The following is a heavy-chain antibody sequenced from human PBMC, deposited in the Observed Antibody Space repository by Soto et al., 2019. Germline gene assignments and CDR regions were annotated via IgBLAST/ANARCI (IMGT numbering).Heavy chain of an antibody. CDR1: GGSISSSSYY. J-gene: IGHJ4*02. CDR2: IYYSGST. Sequence: SETLSLTCTVSGGSISSSSYYWGWIRQPPGKGLEWIGSIYYSGSTYYNPSLESRVTISVDTSKNQFSLKLSSVTAADTAVYYCARHTPAISISDHWGQGALVTVS. CDR3: ARHTPAISISDH. V-gene: IGHV4-39*01. D-gene: IGHD2-15*01.